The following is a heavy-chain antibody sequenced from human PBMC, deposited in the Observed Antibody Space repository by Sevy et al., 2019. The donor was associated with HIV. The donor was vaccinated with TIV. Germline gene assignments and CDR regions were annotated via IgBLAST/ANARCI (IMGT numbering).Heavy chain of an antibody. Sequence: GGSLRLSCAASGFTFSSYWMSWVRQAPGKGLEWVANIKQDGSEKYYVDSVKGRFTISRDNAKNSLYLQMNSLGAEDTAVYYCARGGGYSSGWYASYNNWFDPWGQGTLVTVSS. J-gene: IGHJ5*02. CDR3: ARGGGYSSGWYASYNNWFDP. CDR2: IKQDGSEK. CDR1: GFTFSSYW. V-gene: IGHV3-7*01. D-gene: IGHD6-19*01.